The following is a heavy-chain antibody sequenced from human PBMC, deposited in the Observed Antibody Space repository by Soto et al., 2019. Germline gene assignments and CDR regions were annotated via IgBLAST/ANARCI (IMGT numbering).Heavy chain of an antibody. Sequence: QVQLVQSGAEVKKPGSSVKVSCKTSGVSFNNNGIGWVRQAPGHGLEWMGGVSPPFRTSNYARKFQGRISVTADACKGTVNMELSRLTSEGTAQYYCARVLYYGSGSYSPYGMDVWGQGTTVTVSS. CDR2: VSPPFRTS. CDR1: GVSFNNNG. CDR3: ARVLYYGSGSYSPYGMDV. D-gene: IGHD3-10*01. J-gene: IGHJ6*02. V-gene: IGHV1-69*01.